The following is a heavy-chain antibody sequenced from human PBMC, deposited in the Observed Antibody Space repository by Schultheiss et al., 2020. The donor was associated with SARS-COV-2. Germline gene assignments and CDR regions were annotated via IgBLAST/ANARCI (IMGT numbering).Heavy chain of an antibody. Sequence: GESLKISCAASGFTFSSYAMHWVRQAPGKGLEYVSAISSNGGSTYYANSVKGRFTISRDNAKNSLYLQMNSLRAEDTAVYYCARDARILTGYDAFDIWGQGTMVTVSS. D-gene: IGHD3-9*01. V-gene: IGHV3-64*01. CDR2: ISSNGGST. J-gene: IGHJ3*02. CDR1: GFTFSSYA. CDR3: ARDARILTGYDAFDI.